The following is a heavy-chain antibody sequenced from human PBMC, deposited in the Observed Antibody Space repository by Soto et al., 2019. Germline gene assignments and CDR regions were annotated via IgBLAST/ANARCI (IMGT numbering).Heavy chain of an antibody. Sequence: GGSLRLSCTTSGFGFASFALTWVRQAPGQGLEWVATIVGSDAKTHYADSVKGRFSISRDTSRNAVYLQMNNLRADDTAIYYCAKWTYLDFWGQGTRVTVSS. D-gene: IGHD5-12*01. CDR2: IVGSDAKT. CDR3: AKWTYLDF. V-gene: IGHV3-23*01. CDR1: GFGFASFA. J-gene: IGHJ4*02.